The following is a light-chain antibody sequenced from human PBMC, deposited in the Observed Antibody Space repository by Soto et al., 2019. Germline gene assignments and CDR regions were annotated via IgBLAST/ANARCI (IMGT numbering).Light chain of an antibody. CDR2: YVD. CDR3: CSYADGSIYF. Sequence: QSALTQPASVSGSPGQSITISCTGSSSDVGAYKYVSWYLQYPDKAPQLLIYYVDHRPSGVSSRFSGSKSGNTASLTISGLQAEDEGDYYCCSYADGSIYFFGTGTKLTVL. CDR1: SSDVGAYKY. J-gene: IGLJ1*01. V-gene: IGLV2-14*03.